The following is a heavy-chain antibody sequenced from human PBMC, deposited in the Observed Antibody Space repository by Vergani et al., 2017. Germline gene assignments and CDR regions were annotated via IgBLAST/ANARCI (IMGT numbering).Heavy chain of an antibody. CDR3: AKDICSSTSCYADY. Sequence: EVHLVESGGGLVQPGRSLRLSCSGSGFTLGDYAMTWVRQAPGKGLEWVAFIWSKPYGGTTEYAASVKGRFTISRDNSKNTLYLQMNSLRAEDTAVYYCAKDICSSTSCYADYWGQGTLVTVSS. J-gene: IGHJ4*02. CDR2: IWSKPYGGTT. V-gene: IGHV3-49*04. CDR1: GFTLGDYA. D-gene: IGHD2-2*01.